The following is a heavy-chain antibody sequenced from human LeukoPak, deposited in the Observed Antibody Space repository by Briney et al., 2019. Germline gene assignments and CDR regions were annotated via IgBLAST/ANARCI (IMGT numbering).Heavy chain of an antibody. CDR2: INTDGSST. D-gene: IGHD2-15*01. V-gene: IGHV3-74*01. Sequence: PGGSLRLSCAVSGFTFGNYWMHWVRQAPGKGLVWVSRINTDGSSTSDADSVRGRVTISRDNGKNTLYLQMNSLSAEDTAVYFCARAGYCSGGSCYFDYWGQGTQVFVSS. CDR1: GFTFGNYW. J-gene: IGHJ4*02. CDR3: ARAGYCSGGSCYFDY.